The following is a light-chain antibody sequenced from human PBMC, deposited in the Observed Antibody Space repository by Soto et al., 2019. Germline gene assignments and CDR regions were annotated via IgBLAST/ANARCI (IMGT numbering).Light chain of an antibody. CDR3: CSYAGSYTYV. J-gene: IGLJ1*01. V-gene: IGLV2-11*01. CDR1: SSDVGGYNY. Sequence: ALTQPRSVSGSPGQSVTISCTGTSSDVGGYNYVSWYQQHPGKAPKLMIYDVSKRPSGVRDRFSGSKSGNTASLTIPGLQGEDEADYYCCSYAGSYTYVFGTGTKVTVL. CDR2: DVS.